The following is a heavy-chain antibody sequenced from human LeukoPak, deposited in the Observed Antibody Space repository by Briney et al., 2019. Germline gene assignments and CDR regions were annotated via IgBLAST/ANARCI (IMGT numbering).Heavy chain of an antibody. CDR3: ASSVTTPEGGY. CDR2: IYTSGST. D-gene: IGHD4-11*01. Sequence: SQTLSLTCTVSGGSISSGSYYWSWIRQPAGKGLEWIGRIYTSGSTNYNPSLKRRVTISVDASKNQFSLKLSSVTAADTAVYYCASSVTTPEGGYWGQGTLVTVSS. V-gene: IGHV4-61*02. CDR1: GGSISSGSYY. J-gene: IGHJ4*02.